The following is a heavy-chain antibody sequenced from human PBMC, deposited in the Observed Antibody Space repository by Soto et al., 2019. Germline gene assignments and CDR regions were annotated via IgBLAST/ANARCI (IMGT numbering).Heavy chain of an antibody. V-gene: IGHV4-30-4*01. J-gene: IGHJ4*02. Sequence: QVHLQESGPGLVKPSQTLSLTCTVSGGSTSSGDYSWSWVRQPPGKGLEWMGYIDYSGSTLYNPSLKSRVTISVDTSKNQFSLKLSSVTAADTAVYYCARERVRGLYFDYWGQGTLVTVSS. D-gene: IGHD3-10*01. CDR3: ARERVRGLYFDY. CDR1: GGSTSSGDYS. CDR2: IDYSGST.